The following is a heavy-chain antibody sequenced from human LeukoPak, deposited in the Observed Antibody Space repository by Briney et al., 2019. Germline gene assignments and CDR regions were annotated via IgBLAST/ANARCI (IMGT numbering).Heavy chain of an antibody. V-gene: IGHV1-58*01. D-gene: IGHD4-11*01. CDR1: GFTFTTSA. CDR2: IVVGSGNT. Sequence: TSVKVSCKASGFTFTTSAVQWVRQARGQRLEWIGWIVVGSGNTNYAQKFQVRVIITRDMSTSTAYMELSSVRSEDTAVYYCAAGGPADYRSIYDYGMDFWGRGTTVTVSS. J-gene: IGHJ6*04. CDR3: AAGGPADYRSIYDYGMDF.